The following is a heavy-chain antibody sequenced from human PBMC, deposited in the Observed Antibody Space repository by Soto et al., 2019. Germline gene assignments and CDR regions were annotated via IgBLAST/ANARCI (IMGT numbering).Heavy chain of an antibody. CDR1: GFTFSSYE. D-gene: IGHD3-22*01. V-gene: IGHV3-48*03. Sequence: PGGSLRLSCAASGFTFSSYEMNWVRQAPGKGLEWVSYISSSGSTIYYADSVKGRFTISRDNARNSLYLQMNSLRAEDTAVYYCARIDDAFDIWGQGTMVTVSS. CDR3: ARIDDAFDI. J-gene: IGHJ3*02. CDR2: ISSSGSTI.